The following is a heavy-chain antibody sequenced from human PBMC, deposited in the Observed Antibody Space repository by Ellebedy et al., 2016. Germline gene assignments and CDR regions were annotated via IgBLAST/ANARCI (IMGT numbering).Heavy chain of an antibody. CDR2: ISGSGGST. CDR1: GFTFSSYA. Sequence: GESLKISXAASGFTFSSYAMSWVRQAPGKGLEWVSAISGSGGSTYYADSVKGRFTISRDNSKNTLYLQMNSLRAEDTAVYYCARADILTGPWGYFDYWGQGTLVTVSS. D-gene: IGHD3-9*01. CDR3: ARADILTGPWGYFDY. J-gene: IGHJ4*02. V-gene: IGHV3-23*01.